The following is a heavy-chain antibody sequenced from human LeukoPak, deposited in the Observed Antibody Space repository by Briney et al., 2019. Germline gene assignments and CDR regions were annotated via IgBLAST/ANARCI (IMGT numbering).Heavy chain of an antibody. CDR1: GFTFSSYW. CDR2: IKQDGSEK. CDR3: ARVNPYYDSSGYYSYYYGMDV. J-gene: IGHJ6*02. V-gene: IGHV3-7*01. Sequence: GGSLRLSCAASGFTFSSYWMSWVRQAPGKGLEWVTNIKQDGSEKYYVDSVKGRFTISRDNAKNSPYLQMNSLRAEDTAVYYCARVNPYYDSSGYYSYYYGMDVWGQGTTVTVSS. D-gene: IGHD3-22*01.